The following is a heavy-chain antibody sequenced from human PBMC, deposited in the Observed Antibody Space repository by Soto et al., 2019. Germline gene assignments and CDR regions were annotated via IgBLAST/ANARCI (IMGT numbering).Heavy chain of an antibody. J-gene: IGHJ5*02. CDR2: IWYDGSNK. CDR1: GFTFSSYG. D-gene: IGHD3-22*01. CDR3: ARDNHYWPYYYDSSEGWFDP. V-gene: IGHV3-33*01. Sequence: QVQLVESGGGVVQPGRSLRLSCAASGFTFSSYGMHWVRQAPGKGLEWVAVIWYDGSNKYYADSVKGRFTISRDNSKNKLYLQMNSLRAEETAVYYCARDNHYWPYYYDSSEGWFDPWGQGTLVTVSS.